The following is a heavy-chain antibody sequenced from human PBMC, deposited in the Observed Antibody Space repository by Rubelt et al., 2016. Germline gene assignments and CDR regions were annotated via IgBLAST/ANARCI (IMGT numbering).Heavy chain of an antibody. CDR3: ARDLTYKLSAY. CDR2: ISAYNGHT. V-gene: IGHV1-18*01. CDR1: GYTFTSYG. J-gene: IGHJ4*02. Sequence: QVQLVQSGAEVKKPGASVKVSCQASGYTFTSYGISWVRQAPGQGLEWMGWISAYNGHTNYAQKRQCRGTMNTDTYASTAYMGLRSLRSDDTAVYDCARDLTYKLSAYWGQGTLVTVSS. D-gene: IGHD1-1*01.